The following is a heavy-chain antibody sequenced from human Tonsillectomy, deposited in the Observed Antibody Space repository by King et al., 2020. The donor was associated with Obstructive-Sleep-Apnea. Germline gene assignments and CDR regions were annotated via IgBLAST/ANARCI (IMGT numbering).Heavy chain of an antibody. V-gene: IGHV3-23*04. CDR3: AKVSYYDFWSGYPCSFDY. CDR2: ISGSGGST. D-gene: IGHD3-3*01. Sequence: VQLVESGGGLVQPGGPPRLSCAASGFTFSNYAMSWVRQAPGKGLEWVSAISGSGGSTYYADSVKDRFTISRDNSKNTLSLQMNNVRAEDTALYYCAKVSYYDFWSGYPCSFDYWGQGTLVTVSS. CDR1: GFTFSNYA. J-gene: IGHJ4*02.